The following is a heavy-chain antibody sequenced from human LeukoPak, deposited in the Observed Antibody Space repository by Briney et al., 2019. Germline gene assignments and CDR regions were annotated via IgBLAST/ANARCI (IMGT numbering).Heavy chain of an antibody. D-gene: IGHD6-19*01. Sequence: GGSLRLSCAASGFTFSSYAMHWVRQAPGKGLEWVAVISYDGSNKYYADSVKGRFTISRDNSKNTLFVQMNSLRTEDTAVYYCARSGVQWQWLLTYDAFDIWGQGTMVTVSS. V-gene: IGHV3-30-3*01. CDR3: ARSGVQWQWLLTYDAFDI. J-gene: IGHJ3*02. CDR1: GFTFSSYA. CDR2: ISYDGSNK.